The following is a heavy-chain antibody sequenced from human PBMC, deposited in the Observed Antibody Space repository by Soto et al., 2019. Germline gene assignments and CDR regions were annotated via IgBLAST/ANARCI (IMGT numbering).Heavy chain of an antibody. V-gene: IGHV1-69*06. CDR3: ASAAQQLVTEDWFDP. J-gene: IGHJ5*02. CDR2: IIPIFGTA. CDR1: GGTFSSYA. D-gene: IGHD6-13*01. Sequence: EASVKVSCKASGGTFSSYAISWVRQAPGQGLEWMGGIIPIFGTANYAQKFQGRVTITADKSTSTAYMELSSLRSEDTAVYYCASAAQQLVTEDWFDPWGQGTLVTVSS.